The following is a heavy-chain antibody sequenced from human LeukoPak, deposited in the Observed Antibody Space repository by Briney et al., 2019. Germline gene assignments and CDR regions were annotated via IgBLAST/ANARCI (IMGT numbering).Heavy chain of an antibody. J-gene: IGHJ4*02. D-gene: IGHD6-19*01. V-gene: IGHV3-23*01. Sequence: PGGSLRLSCAASGFTFSSYAMSWVRQAPGKGLEWVSAISGSGGSTYYADSVKGRFTISRDNSKNTLYLQMNGLRAEDTAVYYRAKDLVKYSSGWRLDYWGQGTLVTVSS. CDR2: ISGSGGST. CDR1: GFTFSSYA. CDR3: AKDLVKYSSGWRLDY.